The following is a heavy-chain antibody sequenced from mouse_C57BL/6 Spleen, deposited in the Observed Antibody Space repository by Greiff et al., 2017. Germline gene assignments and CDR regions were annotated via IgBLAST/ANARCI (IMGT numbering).Heavy chain of an antibody. CDR3: ARHEEGFSV. CDR2: FYPGSGSI. Sequence: VQLVESGAELVKPGASVKLSCKASGYTFTEYTIHWVKQRSGQGLEWIGWFYPGSGSIKYNEKFKDKATLTAAKSSSTVYMELIRLTSEDSAVYFCARHEEGFSVWGTGTTVTVSS. V-gene: IGHV1-62-2*01. J-gene: IGHJ1*03. CDR1: GYTFTEYT.